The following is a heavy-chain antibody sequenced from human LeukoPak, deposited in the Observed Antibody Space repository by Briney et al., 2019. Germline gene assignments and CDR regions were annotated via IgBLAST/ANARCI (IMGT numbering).Heavy chain of an antibody. CDR3: ARGFTRLYYYDIFDW. V-gene: IGHV3-48*04. J-gene: IGHJ4*02. Sequence: GGSLRLSCAASGFTFSSYSMNWVRQAPGKGLEWVSYISSSSSTIYYADSVKGRFTISRDNAKNSLYLQMNSLRAEDTAVYYCARGFTRLYYYDIFDWWGQGTLVTVSS. D-gene: IGHD3-22*01. CDR2: ISSSSSTI. CDR1: GFTFSSYS.